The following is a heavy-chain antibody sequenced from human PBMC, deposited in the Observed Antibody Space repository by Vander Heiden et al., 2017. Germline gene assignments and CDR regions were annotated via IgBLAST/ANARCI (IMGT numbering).Heavy chain of an antibody. CDR1: GFTFSSYG. V-gene: IGHV3-33*01. Sequence: QVQLVESGGGVVQPGRSLRLPWAASGFTFSSYGMHWVRQAPGKGLEWVAVIWYDGSNKYYADSVKGRFTISRDNSKNTLYLQMNSLRAEDTAVYYCARDLALTVVTGGWFDPWGQGTLVTVSS. CDR3: ARDLALTVVTGGWFDP. D-gene: IGHD2-15*01. CDR2: IWYDGSNK. J-gene: IGHJ5*02.